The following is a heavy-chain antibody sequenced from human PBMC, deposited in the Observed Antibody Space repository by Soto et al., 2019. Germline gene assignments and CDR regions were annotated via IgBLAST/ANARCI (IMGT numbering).Heavy chain of an antibody. CDR1: GFSFSHYV. J-gene: IGHJ4*02. V-gene: IGHV3-33*01. CDR2: MWYHGRDL. D-gene: IGHD3-16*01. CDR3: AREQGGQSGNFIFDT. Sequence: HPGGSLRLSCAASGFSFSHYVMHWVRQAPGKGLDWVAVMWYHGRDLSYADSVKGRFTISRDNSKNTLYLQMNSLRAEDTAVYYCAREQGGQSGNFIFDTWGQGTLGTVAA.